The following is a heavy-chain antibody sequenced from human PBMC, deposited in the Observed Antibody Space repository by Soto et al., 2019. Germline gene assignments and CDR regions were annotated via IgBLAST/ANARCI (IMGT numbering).Heavy chain of an antibody. CDR2: TVPIYRTA. Sequence: SVKVSCKASGGTSSSYRINWVRQAPGQGLEWVGGTVPIYRTADYAQKFQGRVTITADESARTSYMELRSLKSQDTAVYYCVRDSGAKLSSSWGQGTLVTVSS. CDR3: VRDSGAKLSSS. CDR1: GGTSSSYR. J-gene: IGHJ4*02. D-gene: IGHD6-13*01. V-gene: IGHV1-69*13.